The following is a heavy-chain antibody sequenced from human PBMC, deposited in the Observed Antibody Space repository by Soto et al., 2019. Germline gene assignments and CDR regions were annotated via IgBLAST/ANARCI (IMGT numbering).Heavy chain of an antibody. J-gene: IGHJ3*02. Sequence: QVQLVQSGAEVKKPGASVKVSCKASGYTFTSYAMHWVRQAPGQRLEWMGWINAGNGNTKYSQKFQGRVTITRDTSASTAYMVLSRLRFEDTAVYYCARCGLGYCSGGSCPLVDHAFYIWGQGTMVTVSS. CDR1: GYTFTSYA. CDR3: ARCGLGYCSGGSCPLVDHAFYI. D-gene: IGHD2-15*01. CDR2: INAGNGNT. V-gene: IGHV1-3*01.